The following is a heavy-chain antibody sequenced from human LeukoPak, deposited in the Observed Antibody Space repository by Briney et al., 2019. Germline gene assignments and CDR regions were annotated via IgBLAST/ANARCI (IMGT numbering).Heavy chain of an antibody. Sequence: GGSLRLSCVASGFTFKSYSMNWVRQAPGKGLEWVSSISNIGNHIYYADSVKGRFTISRDNAKNSLFLQMNSLRADDTAVYFCARVRYYDSSPSDYWGQGILVTVSS. V-gene: IGHV3-21*01. D-gene: IGHD3-22*01. CDR3: ARVRYYDSSPSDY. CDR2: ISNIGNHI. CDR1: GFTFKSYS. J-gene: IGHJ4*02.